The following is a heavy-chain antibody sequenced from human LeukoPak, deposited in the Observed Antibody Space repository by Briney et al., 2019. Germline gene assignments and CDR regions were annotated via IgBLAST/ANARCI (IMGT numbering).Heavy chain of an antibody. CDR3: ARDNDKVVDH. CDR1: GYTFSNYG. D-gene: IGHD1-1*01. Sequence: ASVKVSCKTSGYTFSNYGISWVRQAPGQGLEWMGWITAYNGNRLYAQRLQGRITLTTDTSTSTSYMELRSLEYDDTAIYYCARDNDKVVDHWGQGTLVTVSS. V-gene: IGHV1-18*01. CDR2: ITAYNGNR. J-gene: IGHJ4*01.